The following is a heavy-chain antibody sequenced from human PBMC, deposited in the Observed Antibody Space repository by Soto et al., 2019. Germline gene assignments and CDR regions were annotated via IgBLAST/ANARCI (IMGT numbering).Heavy chain of an antibody. J-gene: IGHJ6*02. CDR2: ISYDGSNK. CDR1: GFTFSSYA. CDR3: ARAGYCSSTSCYHYYGMDD. Sequence: PGVSLRLSCAASGFTFSSYAMHWVRQAPGKGLEWVAVISYDGSNKYYADSVKGRFTISRDNSKNTLYLQMNSLRAEDTAVYYCARAGYCSSTSCYHYYGMDDWCPRPTVT. D-gene: IGHD2-2*01. V-gene: IGHV3-30-3*01.